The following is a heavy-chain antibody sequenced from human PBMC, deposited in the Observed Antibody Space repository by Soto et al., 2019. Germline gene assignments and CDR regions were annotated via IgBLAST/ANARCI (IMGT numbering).Heavy chain of an antibody. Sequence: SETLSLTCTVSGGSISIGDYYWSWIRQLPGKGLEWVGYICCSGSTYYNPSLKSRLTISLVTSMNHFSLKLSSMTAADTAVYYCARGPYGSPDSWGQGTQVTVSS. J-gene: IGHJ4*02. CDR1: GGSISIGDYY. D-gene: IGHD3-10*01. V-gene: IGHV4-31*03. CDR2: ICCSGST. CDR3: ARGPYGSPDS.